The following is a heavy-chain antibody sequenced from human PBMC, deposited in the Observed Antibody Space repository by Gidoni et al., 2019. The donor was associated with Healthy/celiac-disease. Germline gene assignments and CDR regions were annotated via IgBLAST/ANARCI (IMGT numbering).Heavy chain of an antibody. CDR1: GFTFSSYA. CDR3: AKPGTVIKYYYYYGMDV. J-gene: IGHJ6*02. CDR2: ISGSGGST. Sequence: EVQLLESAGGLVQPGGSLRLSCAASGFTFSSYAMSWVRQAPGKGLEWVSAISGSGGSTYYADSVKGRFTISRDNSKNTLYLQMNSLRAEDTAVYYCAKPGTVIKYYYYYGMDVWGQGTTVTVSS. V-gene: IGHV3-23*01. D-gene: IGHD3-22*01.